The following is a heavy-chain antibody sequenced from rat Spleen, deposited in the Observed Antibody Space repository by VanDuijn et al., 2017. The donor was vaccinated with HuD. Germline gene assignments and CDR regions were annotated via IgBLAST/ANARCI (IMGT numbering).Heavy chain of an antibody. Sequence: EVQLVESGGGLVQPGRSLKLSCVASGFTFSDSGMNWIRQAPGKGLEWVAYIPTGGTNTYYRDSVKGRFTISRDNVKSTLYLQMDSLRSEDTATYYCTTGVYPGNFDYWGQGVMVTVSS. CDR3: TTGVYPGNFDY. CDR2: IPTGGTNT. CDR1: GFTFSDSG. J-gene: IGHJ2*01. V-gene: IGHV5-27*01. D-gene: IGHD1-4*01.